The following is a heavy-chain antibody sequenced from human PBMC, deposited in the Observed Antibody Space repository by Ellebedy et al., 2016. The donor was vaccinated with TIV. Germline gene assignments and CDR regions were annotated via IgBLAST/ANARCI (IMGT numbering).Heavy chain of an antibody. Sequence: GGSLRLSCAASGFTFGSYGMHWVRQAPGKGLEWVAGLWFDGDNRYYADSVKGRFTISRDNSKNTLYLQLNSLRAEDTAVYYCARDEIGRFLLYWGQGTLVTVSS. V-gene: IGHV3-33*08. CDR1: GFTFGSYG. J-gene: IGHJ4*02. D-gene: IGHD3-3*01. CDR3: ARDEIGRFLLY. CDR2: LWFDGDNR.